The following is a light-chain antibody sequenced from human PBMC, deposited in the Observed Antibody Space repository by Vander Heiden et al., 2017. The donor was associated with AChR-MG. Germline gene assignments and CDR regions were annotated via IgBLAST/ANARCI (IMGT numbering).Light chain of an antibody. Sequence: IVLTQSPGTLSSSPGERATLSCRASQSVSSSFLAWYQQKPSQAPSLLIYGASTRATGVPDRFSGSGSGTDFTLTISRLEPEDFAVYYCQQYGNSAVTFGQGTRLEIK. CDR3: QQYGNSAVT. V-gene: IGKV3-20*01. CDR2: GAS. J-gene: IGKJ5*01. CDR1: QSVSSSF.